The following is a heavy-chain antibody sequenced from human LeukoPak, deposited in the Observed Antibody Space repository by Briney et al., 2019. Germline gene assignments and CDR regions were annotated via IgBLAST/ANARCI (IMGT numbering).Heavy chain of an antibody. D-gene: IGHD2-15*01. CDR3: ARASKVEAFDV. CDR1: GVTVSSTY. CDR2: IYDGSST. Sequence: GGSLRLSCAASGVTVSSTYMSWVRQAPGKGLEWVSVIYDGSSTYNADSVKGRFTISRDNSKNTLFLQMNSLRAEDTAVYYCARASKVEAFDVWGQGTMVTVSS. V-gene: IGHV3-66*01. J-gene: IGHJ3*01.